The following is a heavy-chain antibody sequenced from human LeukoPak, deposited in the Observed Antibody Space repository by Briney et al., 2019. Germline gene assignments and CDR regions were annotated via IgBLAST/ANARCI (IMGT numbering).Heavy chain of an antibody. CDR1: GGSISSYY. V-gene: IGHV4-4*09. CDR2: IYTSGST. CDR3: ARTNYYYYMDV. J-gene: IGHJ6*03. Sequence: SETLSLTCTVSGGSISSYYWTWIRQPPGKGLEWIGHIYTSGSTYYNPSLKSRVIISIDMSKNQFSLKLSSVTAADTAVYYCARTNYYYYMDVWGKGTTVTVSS.